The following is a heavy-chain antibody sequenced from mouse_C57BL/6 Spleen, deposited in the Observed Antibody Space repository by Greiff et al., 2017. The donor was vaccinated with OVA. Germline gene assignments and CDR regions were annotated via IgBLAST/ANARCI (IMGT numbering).Heavy chain of an antibody. CDR3: ARDYYGSSTYCYYGD. CDR2: IYPSDSET. V-gene: IGHV1-61*01. D-gene: IGHD1-1*01. CDR1: GYTFTSYW. J-gene: IGHJ1*03. Sequence: QVQLQQPGAELVRPGSSVKLSCKASGYTFTSYWMHWVKQRPGQGLEWIGNIYPSDSETQYNQKFKDKATLTVDKSSSTAYMQLRSLTSEDSAVYYGARDYYGSSTYCYYGDWGTGTTVTVAS.